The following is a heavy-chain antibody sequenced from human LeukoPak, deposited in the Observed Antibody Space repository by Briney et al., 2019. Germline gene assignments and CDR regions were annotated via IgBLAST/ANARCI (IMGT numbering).Heavy chain of an antibody. CDR3: ARDVGYRYAQMFFDI. J-gene: IGHJ3*02. CDR2: IFNGGST. D-gene: IGHD5-18*01. Sequence: PGGSLRLSCAASGFAVSSNHMNWVRQAPGKGLEWVSVIFNGGSTYYADSVKGRFTISRDNSKNTLYLQMNSLRAEDTAVYYCARDVGYRYAQMFFDIWGQGTMVTVSS. CDR1: GFAVSSNH. V-gene: IGHV3-53*01.